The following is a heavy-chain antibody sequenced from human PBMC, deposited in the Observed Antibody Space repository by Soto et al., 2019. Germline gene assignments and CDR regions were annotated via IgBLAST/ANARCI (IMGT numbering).Heavy chain of an antibody. CDR3: AKIGHYDFWRSSVMDV. Sequence: QVQLVESGGGVVQPGRSLRLSCAASGFTFSSYGMHWVRQAPGKGLEWVAVISYDGSNKYYADSVKGRFTMSRDNAKNTLYLQMNSLRAEDTAVYYCAKIGHYDFWRSSVMDVWGQGTTVTVSS. V-gene: IGHV3-30*18. CDR1: GFTFSSYG. D-gene: IGHD3-3*01. CDR2: ISYDGSNK. J-gene: IGHJ6*02.